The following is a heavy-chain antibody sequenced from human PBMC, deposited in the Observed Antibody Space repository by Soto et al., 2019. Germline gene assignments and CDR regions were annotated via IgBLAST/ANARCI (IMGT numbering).Heavy chain of an antibody. J-gene: IGHJ6*02. V-gene: IGHV3-30-3*01. Sequence: QVQLVESGGGVVQPGRSLRLSCAASGFTFSSYAMHWVRQAPGKGLEWVAVISYDGSNKYYADSVKGRFTISRDNSKNTLYLQMNSLRAEDTAVYYCARDFEGYYGSGSNDYYYGMDVWGQGTTVTVSS. D-gene: IGHD3-10*01. CDR2: ISYDGSNK. CDR3: ARDFEGYYGSGSNDYYYGMDV. CDR1: GFTFSSYA.